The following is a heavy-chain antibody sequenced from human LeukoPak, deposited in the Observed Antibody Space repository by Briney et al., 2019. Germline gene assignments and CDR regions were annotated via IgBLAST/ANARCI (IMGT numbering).Heavy chain of an antibody. Sequence: SETLSLTCTVSGGSISSYYWSWIRQPPGKGLEWIGYIYYSGSTNYNPSLKSRVTISVDTSKNQFSLKLSSVTAADTAVYYCARAETVVVITTSDAFDIWGQGTMVTVSS. J-gene: IGHJ3*02. D-gene: IGHD3-22*01. CDR3: ARAETVVVITTSDAFDI. V-gene: IGHV4-59*01. CDR2: IYYSGST. CDR1: GGSISSYY.